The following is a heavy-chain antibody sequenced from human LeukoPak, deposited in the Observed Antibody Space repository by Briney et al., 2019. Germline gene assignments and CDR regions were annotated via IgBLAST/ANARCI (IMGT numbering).Heavy chain of an antibody. D-gene: IGHD2-2*01. CDR1: GFTFSSYA. CDR3: AAPKQFVVVPAALLY. J-gene: IGHJ4*01. CDR2: ISGSGGST. Sequence: PGGSLRLSCAASGFTFSSYAMSWVRQAPGKGLEWVSAISGSGGSTYYADSVKGRFTISRDNSKNTLYLQMNSLRAEDTAVYYCAAPKQFVVVPAALLYWXXGTLVTVSS. V-gene: IGHV3-23*01.